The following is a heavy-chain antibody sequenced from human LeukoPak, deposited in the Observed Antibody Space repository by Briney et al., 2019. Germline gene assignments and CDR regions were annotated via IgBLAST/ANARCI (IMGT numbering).Heavy chain of an antibody. Sequence: GGSLRLSCAASGFTFSSYNMHWVRQAPGKGLEWVSSSSTTTGYIHYSDSVKGRFTISRDNAKNSLYLQMNSLRDEDTAIYYCTRGLVVWGQGALVTVSS. CDR1: GFTFSSYN. V-gene: IGHV3-21*01. CDR2: SSTTTGYI. D-gene: IGHD2-2*01. J-gene: IGHJ4*02. CDR3: TRGLVV.